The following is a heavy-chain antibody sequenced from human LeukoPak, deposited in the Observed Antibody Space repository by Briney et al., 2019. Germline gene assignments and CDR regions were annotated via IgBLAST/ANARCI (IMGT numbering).Heavy chain of an antibody. CDR1: GFTFSSYA. CDR3: AKDCDPYYYGAGSYYNGVFDY. J-gene: IGHJ4*02. CDR2: ISGSGGST. Sequence: GGSLRLSCAASGFTFSSYAMSWVRQAPGKGLEWVSAISGSGGSTYYADSVKGRFTISRDNSKDTLYLQMNSLRAEDTAIYYCAKDCDPYYYGAGSYYNGVFDYGGQGTLVTVSS. V-gene: IGHV3-23*01. D-gene: IGHD3-10*01.